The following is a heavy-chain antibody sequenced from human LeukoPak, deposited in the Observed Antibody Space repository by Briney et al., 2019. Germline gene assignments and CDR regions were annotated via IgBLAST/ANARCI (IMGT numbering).Heavy chain of an antibody. J-gene: IGHJ4*02. CDR3: AREPPGVPDY. Sequence: GGSLRLSCAASGFTFRSHWMSWVRQPPGDELEWVASIKQEGSEKYYVDSVRGRFTVSRDNAKNSLYLQMNSLRAEDTAVYYCAREPPGVPDYWGQGTLVTVSS. CDR1: GFTFRSHW. D-gene: IGHD3-10*01. CDR2: IKQEGSEK. V-gene: IGHV3-7*03.